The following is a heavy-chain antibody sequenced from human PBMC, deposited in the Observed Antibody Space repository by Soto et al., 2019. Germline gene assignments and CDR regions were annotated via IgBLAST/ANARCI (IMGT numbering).Heavy chain of an antibody. V-gene: IGHV1-18*01. CDR3: ARDLSSGWFDY. CDR2: INVYNGKT. Sequence: QVQLVQSGGEVKRPGASVKVSCKASGYMFSNYAISWVRQTPGQGLEWMGWINVYNGKTNYAQKFQGRVTMATDTSTNTAYLDLRSLRSDDTAVYFCARDLSSGWFDYWGQGTLVIVSS. D-gene: IGHD6-19*01. J-gene: IGHJ4*02. CDR1: GYMFSNYA.